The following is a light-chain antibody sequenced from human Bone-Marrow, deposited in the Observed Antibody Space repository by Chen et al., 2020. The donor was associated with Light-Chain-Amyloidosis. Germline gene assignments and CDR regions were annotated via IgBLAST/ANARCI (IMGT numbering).Light chain of an antibody. CDR3: SSYTVSSTWV. Sequence: QPALTQPASVSGSPGQSITISCTGSRSDVGGYNFVSWYQQLPGKAPTLLIYDVTNRPSGVSYRFSGSKSGNTASLTVSGLQAEDEADYYCSSYTVSSTWVFGGGTKLTVL. V-gene: IGLV2-14*03. CDR2: DVT. CDR1: RSDVGGYNF. J-gene: IGLJ3*02.